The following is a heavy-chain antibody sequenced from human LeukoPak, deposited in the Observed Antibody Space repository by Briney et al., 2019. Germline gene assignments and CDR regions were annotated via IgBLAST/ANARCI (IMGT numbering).Heavy chain of an antibody. CDR3: ARDGVEMATSTLVY. Sequence: AASVKVSCKASGGTFSSYAISWVRQAPGQGLEWMGGIIPIFGTANYAQKFQGRVTITTDESTSTAFMELSSLRSEDTAVYYCARDGVEMATSTLVYWGQGTLVTVSS. J-gene: IGHJ4*02. CDR1: GGTFSSYA. V-gene: IGHV1-69*05. D-gene: IGHD5-24*01. CDR2: IIPIFGTA.